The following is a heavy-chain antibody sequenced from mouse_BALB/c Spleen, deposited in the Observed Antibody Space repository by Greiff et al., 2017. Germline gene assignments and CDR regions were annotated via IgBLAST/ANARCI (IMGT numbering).Heavy chain of an antibody. CDR2: IDPENGDT. D-gene: IGHD1-1*01. V-gene: IGHV14-4*02. CDR3: TRYYYGRSE. CDR1: GFNIKDYY. J-gene: IGHJ2*01. Sequence: VQLQQSGAELVRSGASVKLSCTASGFNIKDYYMHWVKQRPEQGLEWIGWIDPENGDTEYAPKFQGKATMTADTSSNTAYLQLSSLTSEDTAVYYCTRYYYGRSEWRQGTTLRVS.